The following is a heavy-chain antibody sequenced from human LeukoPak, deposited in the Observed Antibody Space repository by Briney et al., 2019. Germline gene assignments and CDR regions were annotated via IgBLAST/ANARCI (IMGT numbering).Heavy chain of an antibody. V-gene: IGHV4-59*01. CDR3: ARGIEPVGDYGY. CDR2: MYNSGST. D-gene: IGHD4-17*01. CDR1: GGSISGSY. Sequence: SETLSLTCTVSGGSISGSYWSWIRQPPGKGLEWIAYMYNSGSTNYNPSLKSRVTISIDTSKNQFSLKLSSLTAADTAIYYCARGIEPVGDYGYWGQGILVTVSS. J-gene: IGHJ4*02.